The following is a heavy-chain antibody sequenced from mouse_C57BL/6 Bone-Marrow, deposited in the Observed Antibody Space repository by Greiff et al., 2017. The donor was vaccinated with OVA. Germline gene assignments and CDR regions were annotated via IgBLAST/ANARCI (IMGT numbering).Heavy chain of an antibody. V-gene: IGHV3-6*01. CDR1: GYSITSGYY. CDR3: ARGTGTLFAY. J-gene: IGHJ3*01. CDR2: ISYDGSN. Sequence: VQLQQSGPGLVKPSQSLSLTCSVTGYSITSGYYWNWIRQFPGNKLEWMGYISYDGSNNYNPSLKNRISITRDTSKNQFFLKLNSVTTEDTATYYCARGTGTLFAYWGQGTLVTVSA. D-gene: IGHD4-1*01.